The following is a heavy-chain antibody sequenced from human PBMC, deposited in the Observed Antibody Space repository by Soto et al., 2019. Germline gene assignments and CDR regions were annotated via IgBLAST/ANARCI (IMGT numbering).Heavy chain of an antibody. CDR3: ARSPPGVAGRYYFDI. CDR1: GFAFSIYG. V-gene: IGHV3-33*01. CDR2: IWYDGSNK. Sequence: QVQLVESGGGVVQPGRSLRLSCSSSGFAFSIYGMHWVRQTPGKGLEWVALIWYDGSNKYYADSVKGRFTISRDDSKNTLYLQMHSLRVEDTAGYCCARSPPGVAGRYYFDIWCPGTLVTVSS. D-gene: IGHD6-6*01. J-gene: IGHJ4*02.